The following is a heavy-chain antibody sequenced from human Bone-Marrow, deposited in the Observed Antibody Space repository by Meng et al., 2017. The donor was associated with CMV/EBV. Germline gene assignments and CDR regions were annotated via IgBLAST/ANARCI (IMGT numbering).Heavy chain of an antibody. V-gene: IGHV4-34*01. J-gene: IGHJ4*02. Sequence: SETLSLTCAVYGGSFSGYYWSWIRQPPGKGLEWIGEINHSGSTNYNPSLKSRVTISVDTSKNQFSLKLSSVTAADTAIYYCARATGSFGDYAYWGQGILVTVSS. D-gene: IGHD4-17*01. CDR3: ARATGSFGDYAY. CDR2: INHSGST. CDR1: GGSFSGYY.